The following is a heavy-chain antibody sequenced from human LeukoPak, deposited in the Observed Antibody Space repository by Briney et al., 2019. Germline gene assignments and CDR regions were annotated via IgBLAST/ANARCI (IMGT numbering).Heavy chain of an antibody. J-gene: IGHJ4*02. CDR3: AKAVYYDSSGSDY. CDR2: ISGSGGST. D-gene: IGHD3-22*01. CDR1: GFTFSSYA. Sequence: GGSLRLSCAASGFTFSSYAMSGVRQAPGKGLEWVSAISGSGGSTYYADSVKGRFTISRDNSKNTLYLQMNSLIAEDTAVYYCAKAVYYDSSGSDYWGQGTLVTVSS. V-gene: IGHV3-23*01.